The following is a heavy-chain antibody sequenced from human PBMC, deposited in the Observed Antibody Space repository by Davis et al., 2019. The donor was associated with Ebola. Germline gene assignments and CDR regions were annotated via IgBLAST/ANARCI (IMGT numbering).Heavy chain of an antibody. D-gene: IGHD3-9*01. CDR3: ARDRYDILTGYYIYFDY. V-gene: IGHV3-49*03. CDR2: IRSKAYGGTT. Sequence: GESLKISCTASGFTFGDYAMSWFRQAPGKGLEWVGFIRSKAYGGTTEYAASVKGRFTISRDDSKSIAYLQMNSLRDEDTAVYYCARDRYDILTGYYIYFDYWGQGTLVTVSS. J-gene: IGHJ4*02. CDR1: GFTFGDYA.